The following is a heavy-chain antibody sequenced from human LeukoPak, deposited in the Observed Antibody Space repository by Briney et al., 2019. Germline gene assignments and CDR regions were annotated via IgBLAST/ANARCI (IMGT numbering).Heavy chain of an antibody. CDR3: AKDPWSITMVRGVDY. CDR1: GFTFSSYA. V-gene: IGHV3-23*01. Sequence: PGGSLRLSCAASGFTFSSYAMSWVRQAPGKGLEWVSAISGSGGSTYYADSVKGRFTISRDNSKNTLYLQMNSLRAEDTAVYYCAKDPWSITMVRGVDYWGQGTLVTVSS. J-gene: IGHJ4*02. D-gene: IGHD3-10*01. CDR2: ISGSGGST.